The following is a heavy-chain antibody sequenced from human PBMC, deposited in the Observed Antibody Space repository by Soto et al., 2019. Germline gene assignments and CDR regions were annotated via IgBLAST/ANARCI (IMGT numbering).Heavy chain of an antibody. D-gene: IGHD3-16*02. CDR2: IYHTGST. CDR1: GVTVSSDAYY. Sequence: PSETLSLTCTVSGVTVSSDAYYWSWIRQPPGKGLEWIGNIYHTGSTYYSPSLKSRVDISLDRSTNQFSLRLSSVTAADTAVYYCARYRFCGTKWSKFDYWGQGTLVTVSS. V-gene: IGHV4-31*03. CDR3: ARYRFCGTKWSKFDY. J-gene: IGHJ4*02.